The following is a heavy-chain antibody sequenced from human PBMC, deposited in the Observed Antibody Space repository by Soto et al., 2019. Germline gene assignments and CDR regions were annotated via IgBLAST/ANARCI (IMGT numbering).Heavy chain of an antibody. CDR2: ISGSGGST. CDR3: AGQGYYDYIWGSYRPAY. V-gene: IGHV3-23*01. J-gene: IGHJ4*02. D-gene: IGHD3-16*02. Sequence: GGSLRLSCAASGFTFSSYAMSWVRQAPGKGLEWVSAISGSGGSTYYADSVKGRFTISRDNSKNTLYLQMNSLRAEDTAVYYCAGQGYYDYIWGSYRPAYWGQGTLVTVSS. CDR1: GFTFSSYA.